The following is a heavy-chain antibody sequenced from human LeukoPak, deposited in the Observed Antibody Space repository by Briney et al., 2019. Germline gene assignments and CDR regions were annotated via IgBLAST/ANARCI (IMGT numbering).Heavy chain of an antibody. D-gene: IGHD3-22*01. J-gene: IGHJ3*02. CDR3: ARDGSWQTYYYDSSGPAAAFDI. CDR2: IYSGGST. Sequence: PGGSLRLSCAASGFTVSSNYMSWVRQAPGKGLEWVSVIYSGGSTYYADSVKGRFTISRDNSKNTLYLQMNSLRAEDTAVYYCARDGSWQTYYYDSSGPAAAFDIWGQGTMVTVSS. CDR1: GFTVSSNY. V-gene: IGHV3-53*01.